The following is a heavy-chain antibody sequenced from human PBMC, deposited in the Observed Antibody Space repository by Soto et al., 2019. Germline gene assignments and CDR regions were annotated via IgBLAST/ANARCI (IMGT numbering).Heavy chain of an antibody. CDR1: GFTFSSYG. V-gene: IGHV3-30*18. CDR3: AKEGARFGELNTYNWFDP. D-gene: IGHD3-10*01. J-gene: IGHJ5*02. CDR2: ISYDGSNK. Sequence: GGSLRLSCAASGFTFSSYGMHWVRQAPGKGLEWVAVISYDGSNKYYADSVKGRFTISRDNSKNTLYLQMNSLRAEDTAVYYCAKEGARFGELNTYNWFDPWGQGTLVTVSS.